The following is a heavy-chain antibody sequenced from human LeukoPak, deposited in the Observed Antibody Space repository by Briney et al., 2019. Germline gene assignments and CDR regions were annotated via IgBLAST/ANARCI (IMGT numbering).Heavy chain of an antibody. V-gene: IGHV3-7*01. Sequence: GGSLRLSCAASGFTFSSYWMSWVRQAPGKGLEWVANIKQDGSEKYYVDSVKGRFTISRDNAKNSLYLQMNSLRAEDTAVYYCARGRGVEMATILDYWGQGTLVTVSS. CDR2: IKQDGSEK. D-gene: IGHD5-24*01. CDR1: GFTFSSYW. J-gene: IGHJ4*02. CDR3: ARGRGVEMATILDY.